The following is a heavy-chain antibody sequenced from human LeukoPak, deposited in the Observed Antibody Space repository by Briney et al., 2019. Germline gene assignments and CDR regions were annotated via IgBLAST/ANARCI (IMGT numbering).Heavy chain of an antibody. CDR2: IIPILGIA. CDR1: GGTFSSYA. CDR3: ATVYLRDGYNFDY. Sequence: SVKVSCKASGGTFSSYAISWVRQAPGQGLEWLGRIIPILGIANYAQKFQGRVTITADKSTSTAYMELSSLRSEDTAVYYCATVYLRDGYNFDYWGQGTLVTVSS. V-gene: IGHV1-69*04. D-gene: IGHD5-24*01. J-gene: IGHJ4*02.